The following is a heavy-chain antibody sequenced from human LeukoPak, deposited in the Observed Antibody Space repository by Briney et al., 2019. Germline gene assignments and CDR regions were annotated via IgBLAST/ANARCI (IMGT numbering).Heavy chain of an antibody. CDR2: INAGNGNT. Sequence: ASVKVSCKDSGHTFTNYAIHWVRQAPGQRLEWMGWINAGNGNTKYSQKFQGRVTITRDTSASTAYMELSSLRSEDTAVYYCARGNPTNDAFDIWGQGTMVTVSS. CDR1: GHTFTNYA. V-gene: IGHV1-3*01. CDR3: ARGNPTNDAFDI. J-gene: IGHJ3*02.